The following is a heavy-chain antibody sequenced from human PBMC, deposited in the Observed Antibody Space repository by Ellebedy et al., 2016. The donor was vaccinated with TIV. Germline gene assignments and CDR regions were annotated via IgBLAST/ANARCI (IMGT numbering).Heavy chain of an antibody. D-gene: IGHD3-9*01. CDR3: ARDPRPYLRYGHYDC. CDR1: GFTFSSFA. CDR2: INDISSHI. J-gene: IGHJ4*02. V-gene: IGHV3-21*01. Sequence: PGGSLRLSCAASGFTFSSFAVNWVRQAPGKGLEWVSSINDISSHIYYADSVKGRFTISRDNAKNLVFLQMNNLRADDKAVYFCARDPRPYLRYGHYDCWGQGTLVTVSS.